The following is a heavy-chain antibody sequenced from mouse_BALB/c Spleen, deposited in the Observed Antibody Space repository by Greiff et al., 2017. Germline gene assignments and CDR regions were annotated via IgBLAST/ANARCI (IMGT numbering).Heavy chain of an antibody. Sequence: QVQLQQSGAELARPGASVKLTCKASGYTFTSYWMQWVKQRPGQGLEWIGAIYPGDGDTRYTQKFKGKATLTADKSSSTAYMQLSSLASEDSAVYYCARGPLDYWGQGTSVTVSS. CDR2: IYPGDGDT. V-gene: IGHV1-87*01. CDR1: GYTFTSYW. J-gene: IGHJ4*01. D-gene: IGHD3-3*01. CDR3: ARGPLDY.